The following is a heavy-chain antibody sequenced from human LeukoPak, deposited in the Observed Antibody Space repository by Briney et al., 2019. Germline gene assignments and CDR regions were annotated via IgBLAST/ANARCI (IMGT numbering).Heavy chain of an antibody. J-gene: IGHJ4*02. CDR2: INQDGNKN. CDR3: ARRGAYYDFWSGSSNFV. V-gene: IGHV3-7*01. Sequence: GGSLRLSCAASGFTFSTYWMTWVRQAPGKGLEWVANINQDGNKNYYLDSVKGRFTISRDNAKNSLYLQMNSLRAEDTAVYYCARRGAYYDFWSGSSNFVWGQGTLVTVSS. D-gene: IGHD3-3*01. CDR1: GFTFSTYW.